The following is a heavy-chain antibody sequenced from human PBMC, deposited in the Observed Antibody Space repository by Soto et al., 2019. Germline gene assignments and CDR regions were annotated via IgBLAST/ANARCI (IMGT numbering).Heavy chain of an antibody. J-gene: IGHJ4*02. V-gene: IGHV3-7*01. CDR3: LASPMDY. CDR1: EFTFSNYW. Sequence: PCWSLGISSAACEFTFSNYWMSWVRQAPGKGLEWVANIKQDGSEKYYVDSVKGRFTISRDNAKNSLYLQMNSLRAEDTAVYYCLASPMDYWGQGNL. CDR2: IKQDGSEK. D-gene: IGHD3-3*02.